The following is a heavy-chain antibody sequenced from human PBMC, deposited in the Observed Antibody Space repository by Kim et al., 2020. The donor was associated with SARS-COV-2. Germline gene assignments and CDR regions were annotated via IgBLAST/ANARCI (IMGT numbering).Heavy chain of an antibody. D-gene: IGHD2-21*01. CDR3: SRDRLIRQQYYYYYGMY. Sequence: GGSLRLSCAASGFTFSSYSMNWVRQAPGKGLEWVSFISSSSSNIYDADSVKGRFTISRDNAKNSLYLQMNRLRAEDTAVYYGSRDRLIRQQYYYYYGMY. CDR1: GFTFSSYS. CDR2: ISSSSSNI. J-gene: IGHJ6*01. V-gene: IGHV3-21*01.